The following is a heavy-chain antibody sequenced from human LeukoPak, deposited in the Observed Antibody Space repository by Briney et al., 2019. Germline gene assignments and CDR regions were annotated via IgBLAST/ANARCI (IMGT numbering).Heavy chain of an antibody. CDR2: IYWDDDK. V-gene: IGHV2-5*02. CDR1: GFSLSTSGVG. D-gene: IGHD2-2*01. CDR3: AHLAKYGAVFDY. J-gene: IGHJ4*02. Sequence: SGPTLVNPTQTLALTCTFSGFSLSTSGVGVGWIRQPPGEALEWLALIYWDDDKRYSPSLKSRLTITKDTSKNQVVLTMTNMDPVDTATHYCAHLAKYGAVFDYWGQGTLVTVSS.